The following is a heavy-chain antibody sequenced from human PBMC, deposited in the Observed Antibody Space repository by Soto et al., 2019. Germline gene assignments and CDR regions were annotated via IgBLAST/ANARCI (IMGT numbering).Heavy chain of an antibody. J-gene: IGHJ5*01. D-gene: IGHD6-6*01. V-gene: IGHV4-31*01. Sequence: SETLSLTCTVSGGCGSSGVYFRLLIRQPPGKVLGWIGYIYYSGITYYNPSLHSQFSIAVYTTEHQCSLKLTSVTAADTSVYYCARGSFSSSSSWFDSSG. CDR1: GGCGSSGVYF. CDR2: IYYSGIT. CDR3: ARGSFSSSSSWFDS.